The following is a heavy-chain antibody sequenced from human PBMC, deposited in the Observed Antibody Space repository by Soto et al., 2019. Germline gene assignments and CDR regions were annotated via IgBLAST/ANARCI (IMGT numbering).Heavy chain of an antibody. J-gene: IGHJ3*02. CDR1: GFTFSSYS. V-gene: IGHV3-21*01. Sequence: PGGSLRLSCAASGFTFSSYSMNWVRQAPGKGLEWVSSISSSSSYIYYADSVKGRFTISRDNAKNSLYLQMNSLRAEDTAVYYCAREGNYVWGSYPIRDPFDIWGQGTMVTVSS. CDR3: AREGNYVWGSYPIRDPFDI. CDR2: ISSSSSYI. D-gene: IGHD3-16*02.